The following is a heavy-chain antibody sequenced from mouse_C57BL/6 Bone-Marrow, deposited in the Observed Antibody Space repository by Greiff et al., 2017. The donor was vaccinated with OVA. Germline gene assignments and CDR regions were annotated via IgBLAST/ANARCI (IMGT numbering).Heavy chain of an antibody. CDR3: ARGGWNYGGFAY. V-gene: IGHV1-22*01. J-gene: IGHJ3*01. CDR1: GYTFTDYN. D-gene: IGHD1-1*01. CDR2: INPNNGGT. Sequence: VQLQQSGAELVKPGASVKMSCKASGYTFTDYNMHWVKQSHGKSLEWIGYINPNNGGTSYNQKFKGKATLTVNKSSSTAYMELRSLTSEDSAVYYCARGGWNYGGFAYWGQGTLVTVSA.